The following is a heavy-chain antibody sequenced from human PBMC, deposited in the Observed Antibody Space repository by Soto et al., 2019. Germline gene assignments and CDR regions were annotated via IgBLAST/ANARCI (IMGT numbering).Heavy chain of an antibody. V-gene: IGHV1-46*01. J-gene: IGHJ6*02. CDR2: INPSGGST. Sequence: GASVKVSCKASGYTFTSYYMHWVRQAPGQGLEWMGIINPSGGSTSCAQKFQGRVTMTRDTPTSTVYMELSSLRSEDTAVYYCARDYTVTTPKGGDYYYGMDVWGQGTKVTVYS. CDR1: GYTFTSYY. D-gene: IGHD4-17*01. CDR3: ARDYTVTTPKGGDYYYGMDV.